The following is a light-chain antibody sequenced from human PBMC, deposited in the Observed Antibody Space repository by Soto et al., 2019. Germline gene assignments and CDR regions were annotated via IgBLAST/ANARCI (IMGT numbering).Light chain of an antibody. V-gene: IGKV3-20*01. J-gene: IGKJ5*01. CDR2: GAS. Sequence: DIVLTQAPGTLSFSPGEGATLSCRASQSVSSSYLAWYQQKPGQAPRLLIYGASSRATGIADSFSGSGSGKDFPITISRLEAEDFAVYYCQQYGSSPRTFGQGTQLDIK. CDR3: QQYGSSPRT. CDR1: QSVSSSY.